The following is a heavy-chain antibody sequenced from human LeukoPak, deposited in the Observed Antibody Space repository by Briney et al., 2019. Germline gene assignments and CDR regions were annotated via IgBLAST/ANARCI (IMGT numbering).Heavy chain of an antibody. V-gene: IGHV3-21*01. CDR1: GFTFSSYS. CDR2: ISSSSSHI. D-gene: IGHD6-13*01. J-gene: IGHJ3*02. Sequence: PGGSLRLSCAASGFTFSSYSMNWVRQAPGKGLEWVSSISSSSSHIYYADSVKGRFTISRDNAKNSLYLQMNSLRAEDTAVYYCARVAQQLVNAFDIWGQGTMVTVSS. CDR3: ARVAQQLVNAFDI.